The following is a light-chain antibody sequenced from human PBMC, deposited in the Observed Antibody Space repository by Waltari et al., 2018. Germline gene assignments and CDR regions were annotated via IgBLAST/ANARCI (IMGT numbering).Light chain of an antibody. CDR3: QQYYRIPLT. J-gene: IGKJ4*01. V-gene: IGKV4-1*01. CDR2: WAS. Sequence: DIVMTQSPDSLAVSLGERATINCKSSQSVLYSSNNQNFLAWYQQKPGQPPKLLIHWASTRASGVPDRFSGGGSGTDFSLAISSLQAEDVAVYYCQQYYRIPLTFGGGTKVEIK. CDR1: QSVLYSSNNQNF.